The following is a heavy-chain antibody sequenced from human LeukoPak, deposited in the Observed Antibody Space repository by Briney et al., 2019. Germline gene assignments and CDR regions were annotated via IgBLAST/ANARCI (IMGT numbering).Heavy chain of an antibody. Sequence: ASVKVSCKASGYTFTSYGISWVRQAPGQGLEWMGWISAYNGNTNYAQKLQGRVTMTTDTSTSTAYMELRSLRSDDTAVYYCARDSNIVVVPAARFYYYGMDVWGQGTTVSVSS. CDR3: ARDSNIVVVPAARFYYYGMDV. J-gene: IGHJ6*02. V-gene: IGHV1-18*01. CDR2: ISAYNGNT. CDR1: GYTFTSYG. D-gene: IGHD2-2*01.